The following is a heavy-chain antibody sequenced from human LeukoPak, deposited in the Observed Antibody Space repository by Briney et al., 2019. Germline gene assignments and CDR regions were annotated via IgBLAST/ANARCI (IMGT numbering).Heavy chain of an antibody. J-gene: IGHJ4*02. CDR1: GFTFSSYG. V-gene: IGHV3-23*01. CDR2: ISGSGGST. Sequence: PGGTLRLSCAASGFTFSSYGMSWVRQAPGKGLEWVSAISGSGGSTYYADSVKGRFTISRDNSKNTLYLQMNSLREEDTAVYYCAKDSHWILFDDWGQGTLVTVSS. CDR3: AKDSHWILFDD. D-gene: IGHD2-2*03.